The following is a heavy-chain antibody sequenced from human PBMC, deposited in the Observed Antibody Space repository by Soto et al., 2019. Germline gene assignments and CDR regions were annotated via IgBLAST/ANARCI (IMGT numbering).Heavy chain of an antibody. CDR3: AADHEKEYQLPRMDV. V-gene: IGHV1-58*01. D-gene: IGHD2-2*01. J-gene: IGHJ6*02. Sequence: ASVKVSCKASGFTFTSSAVQWVRQARGQRLEWIGWIVVGSGNTNYAQKFQERVTITRDMSTSTAYMELSSLRSEDTAVYYCAADHEKEYQLPRMDVWGQGTTVTVSS. CDR2: IVVGSGNT. CDR1: GFTFTSSA.